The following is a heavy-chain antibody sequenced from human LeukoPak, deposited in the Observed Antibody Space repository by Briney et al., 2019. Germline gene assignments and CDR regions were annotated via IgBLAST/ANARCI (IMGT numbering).Heavy chain of an antibody. CDR1: GFTFSTYA. CDR3: ARARNDYDSNGFSTLDY. V-gene: IGHV3-23*01. J-gene: IGHJ4*02. CDR2: LSGSDTRT. Sequence: GGSLRLSCAASGFTFSTYAMNWVCQAPGKGLEWVSALSGSDTRTYYADSVKGRFTVSRDNSKNTLYLQMNSLRAEDTAVYYCARARNDYDSNGFSTLDYWGQGTLVTVSS. D-gene: IGHD3-22*01.